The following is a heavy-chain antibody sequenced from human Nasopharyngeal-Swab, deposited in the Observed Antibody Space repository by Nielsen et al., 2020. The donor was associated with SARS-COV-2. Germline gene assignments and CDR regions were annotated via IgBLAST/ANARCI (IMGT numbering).Heavy chain of an antibody. Sequence: GGSLRLSCKGSGYSFTSYWIGWVRQMPGKGLEWMGIIYPGDSDTRYSPSFQGHVTISADKSISTAYLQWSSLRASDTAMYYCARWVVDCSSTSCHYYFDYWGQGTLVTVSS. D-gene: IGHD2-2*01. CDR2: IYPGDSDT. J-gene: IGHJ4*02. V-gene: IGHV5-51*01. CDR1: GYSFTSYW. CDR3: ARWVVDCSSTSCHYYFDY.